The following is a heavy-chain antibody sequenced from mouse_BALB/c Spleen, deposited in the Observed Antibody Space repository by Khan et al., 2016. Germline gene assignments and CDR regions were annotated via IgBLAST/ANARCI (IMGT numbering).Heavy chain of an antibody. CDR1: GYTFTSYW. D-gene: IGHD2-4*01. Sequence: QVQLKQSGAELAKPGASVKMSCKASGYTFTSYWMHWVKQRPGQGLEWIGYINPSTGYTEYNQKFKDKATLTEDKSSSTAYMQLSSLTSEDSAVYYWERRDYDVFAYWGQGTLVTVSA. J-gene: IGHJ3*01. CDR2: INPSTGYT. V-gene: IGHV1-7*01. CDR3: ERRDYDVFAY.